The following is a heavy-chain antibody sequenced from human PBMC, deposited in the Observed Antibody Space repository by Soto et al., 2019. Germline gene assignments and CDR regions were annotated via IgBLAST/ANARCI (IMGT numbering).Heavy chain of an antibody. D-gene: IGHD2-21*02. Sequence: SETLSLTCTVSGGSINTYNLFWAWVRQPPGKGLEWIASIHYGGNAYYSPSLTTRATISRDTSKNRVSLELRSVTAADTAVYYCARVNVTIDLWGLGTLVTV. V-gene: IGHV4-39*01. CDR1: GGSINTYNLF. J-gene: IGHJ4*02. CDR3: ARVNVTIDL. CDR2: IHYGGNA.